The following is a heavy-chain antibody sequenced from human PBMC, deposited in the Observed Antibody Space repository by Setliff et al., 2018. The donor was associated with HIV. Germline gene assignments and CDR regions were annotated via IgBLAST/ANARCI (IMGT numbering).Heavy chain of an antibody. CDR3: ARVFPLVTADDNRFDP. CDR1: GDSISSYY. D-gene: IGHD2-21*02. V-gene: IGHV4-4*08. Sequence: TSETLSLTCTVSGDSISSYYWSWIRQRPGKGLECIGYIYSRATTNYNSALESRATISRDTSKNQISLKLRSVTAADTAVYYCARVFPLVTADDNRFDPWGQGILVTVSS. J-gene: IGHJ5*02. CDR2: IYSRATT.